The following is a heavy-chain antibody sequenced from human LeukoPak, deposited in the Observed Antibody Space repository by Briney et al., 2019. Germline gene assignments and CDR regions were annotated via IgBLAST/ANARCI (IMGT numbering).Heavy chain of an antibody. D-gene: IGHD1-20*01. Sequence: PSETLSLTCTVSGDSISTPYWSWIRQPAGKRMEWIGRIFASGETNYNPSLESRVIMSRDTSNNQFFLRLTSVTAADTAVYYCARDRYTWHDRDWFDSWGQGTLVTVSS. J-gene: IGHJ5*01. CDR3: ARDRYTWHDRDWFDS. V-gene: IGHV4-4*07. CDR2: IFASGET. CDR1: GDSISTPY.